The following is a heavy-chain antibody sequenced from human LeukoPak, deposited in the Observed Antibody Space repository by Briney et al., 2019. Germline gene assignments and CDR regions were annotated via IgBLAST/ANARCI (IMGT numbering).Heavy chain of an antibody. CDR2: MNPNGGNT. J-gene: IGHJ3*02. CDR1: GYTFTSYD. D-gene: IGHD6-19*01. V-gene: IGHV1-8*01. CDR3: ARVVAGYDAFDI. Sequence: GASVKVSCKASGYTFTSYDINWVRQATGQGLEWVGWMNPNGGNTGYAQKFQGRVTMTRNTSISTAYMELSSLRSEDTAVYYCARVVAGYDAFDIWGQGTMVTVSS.